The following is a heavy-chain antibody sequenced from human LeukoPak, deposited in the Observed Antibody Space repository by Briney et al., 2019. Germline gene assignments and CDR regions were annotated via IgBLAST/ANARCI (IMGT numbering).Heavy chain of an antibody. CDR1: GGSFSGYY. CDR2: INHSGST. V-gene: IGHV4-34*01. J-gene: IGHJ4*02. Sequence: SETLSLTCAVYGGSFSGYYWSWIRQPPGKGLEWIGEINHSGSTNYNPSLKSRVTISVDTSKNQFSLKLSSVTAADTAAYYCARAPVAAAGFDYWGQGTLVTVSS. D-gene: IGHD6-13*01. CDR3: ARAPVAAAGFDY.